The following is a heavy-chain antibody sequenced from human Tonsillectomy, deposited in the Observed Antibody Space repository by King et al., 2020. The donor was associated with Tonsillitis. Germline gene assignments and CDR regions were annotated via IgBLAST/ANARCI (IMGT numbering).Heavy chain of an antibody. V-gene: IGHV3-73*02. J-gene: IGHJ4*02. D-gene: IGHD4-17*01. CDR1: GFTFRGSA. CDR2: IRSKPNNYAT. CDR3: TSFAAPEYGDYGDY. Sequence: VQLVESGGGLVQPGGSLKLSCAASGFTFRGSAMHWVRQASGKGLEWVGRIRSKPNNYATAYGASVKGRFTISRDDSKNTMYLQMNSLKTEDTAVYYCTSFAAPEYGDYGDYWGQGPLVTVSS.